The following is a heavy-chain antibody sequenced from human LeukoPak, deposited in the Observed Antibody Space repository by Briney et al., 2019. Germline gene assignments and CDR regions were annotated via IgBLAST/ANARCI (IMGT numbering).Heavy chain of an antibody. CDR1: GGSLSDYY. CDR3: ARVETPVTTTPPFDH. J-gene: IGHJ4*02. D-gene: IGHD4-17*01. V-gene: IGHV4-34*01. CDR2: INHSGRT. Sequence: SETLSLTCVVYGGSLSDYYWTWIRQPPEKGLEWIGEINHSGRTKYNPSLMSRVTISIDTSKNQFSLKLSSVTAADTAVYYCARVETPVTTTPPFDHWGQGTLVTVSS.